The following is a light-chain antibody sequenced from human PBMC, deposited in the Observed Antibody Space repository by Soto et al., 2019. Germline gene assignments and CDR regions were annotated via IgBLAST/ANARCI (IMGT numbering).Light chain of an antibody. Sequence: QSALTQPPSASGSPGQSVTISCTGTTGDIGAFNYVSWYQQHPGKVPRLMISEVSKRPSGVSNRFSGSKSGNTASLTISGLQAEDEADYYCSSYTTTYSVVFGGGTKLTVL. CDR3: SSYTTTYSVV. V-gene: IGLV2-14*01. CDR2: EVS. J-gene: IGLJ2*01. CDR1: TGDIGAFNY.